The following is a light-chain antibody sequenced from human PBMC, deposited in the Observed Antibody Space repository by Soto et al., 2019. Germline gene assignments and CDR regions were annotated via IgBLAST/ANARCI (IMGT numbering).Light chain of an antibody. V-gene: IGLV2-11*01. CDR2: AVT. Sequence: QSALTQPRSVSGSPGQSVTISCTGTNSDVGAYTLVSWYQQLPGKAPKLIISAVTYRPSGVPDRFSGSKSGNTASLTISGLQTEDEADYYCFSYTASDMWVFCGGTKVTVL. CDR1: NSDVGAYTL. J-gene: IGLJ3*02. CDR3: FSYTASDMWV.